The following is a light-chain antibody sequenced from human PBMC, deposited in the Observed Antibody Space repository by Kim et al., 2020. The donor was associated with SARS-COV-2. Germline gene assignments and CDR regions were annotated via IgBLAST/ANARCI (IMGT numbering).Light chain of an antibody. Sequence: ELTQPPSASGTPGQRVTISCSGSNSNIGSNIVGWYQQLPGTAPKLLMYNNNQRPSGVPDRFSGSKSDTSASLAISGLLSEDEAHYYCASWDDSLNGVVFGGGTQLTVL. V-gene: IGLV1-44*01. J-gene: IGLJ2*01. CDR1: NSNIGSNI. CDR2: NNN. CDR3: ASWDDSLNGVV.